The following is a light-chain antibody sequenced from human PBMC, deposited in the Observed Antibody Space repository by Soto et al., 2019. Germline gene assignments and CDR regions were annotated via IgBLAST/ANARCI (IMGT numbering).Light chain of an antibody. Sequence: QSVLTQPPSVSGPPGQRVTISCTGSSSNIGAGYDVHWYQQLPGTAPKLLIYGNSNRPSGVPDRFSGSKSGTSASLAITGLQAEDEADYYCQSYDSSLSGYVFGTGTKLTVL. CDR2: GNS. CDR1: SSNIGAGYD. J-gene: IGLJ1*01. CDR3: QSYDSSLSGYV. V-gene: IGLV1-40*01.